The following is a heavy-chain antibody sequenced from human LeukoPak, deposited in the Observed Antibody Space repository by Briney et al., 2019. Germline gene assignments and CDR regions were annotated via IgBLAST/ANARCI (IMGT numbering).Heavy chain of an antibody. CDR2: IYTSGST. CDR1: GDSISSGDYY. CDR3: ARDWGVSARPGYMDV. D-gene: IGHD6-6*01. J-gene: IGHJ6*03. V-gene: IGHV4-61*02. Sequence: KASETLSLTCTVSGDSISSGDYYWSWIRQPAGKGLEWIGRIYTSGSTKYNPSLKSRVTISVDTSKNQFSLRLSSVTAADTAVYYCARDWGVSARPGYMDVWGKGTTVTVSS.